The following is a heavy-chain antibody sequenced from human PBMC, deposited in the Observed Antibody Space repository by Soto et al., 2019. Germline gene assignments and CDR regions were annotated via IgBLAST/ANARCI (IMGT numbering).Heavy chain of an antibody. CDR2: IKQDGSEK. CDR3: AREVGGEYVGGSMDV. Sequence: PGGSLRLSCAASGFTFSSYWMSWVRQAPGKGLEWVANIKQDGSEKYYVDSVKGRFTISRDNAKNSLYLQMNSLRAEDTAVYYCAREVGGEYVGGSMDVWGQGTTVTVSS. J-gene: IGHJ6*02. V-gene: IGHV3-7*03. CDR1: GFTFSSYW. D-gene: IGHD1-26*01.